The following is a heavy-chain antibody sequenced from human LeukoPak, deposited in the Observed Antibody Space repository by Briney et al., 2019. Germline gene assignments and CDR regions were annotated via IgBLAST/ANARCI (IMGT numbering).Heavy chain of an antibody. V-gene: IGHV4-4*02. D-gene: IGHD6-13*01. CDR2: IYHSGST. J-gene: IGHJ4*02. CDR1: GGSIKSNNW. CDR3: AREGAARSSSWYLDY. Sequence: SETLSLTCAVSGGSIKSNNWWSWVRQPSGKGLEWIGEIYHSGSTNYNPSLESRVTVSEDKSKNQFSLKLNSVTATDTAVYYCAREGAARSSSWYLDYWDQGTLVTVSS.